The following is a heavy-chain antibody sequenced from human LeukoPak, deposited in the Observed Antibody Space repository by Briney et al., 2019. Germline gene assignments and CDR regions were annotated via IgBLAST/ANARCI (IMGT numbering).Heavy chain of an antibody. V-gene: IGHV3-7*01. CDR3: GMDV. CDR1: GITFSRFW. D-gene: IGHD1-7*01. Sequence: PGGSLRLSCAASGITFSRFWMSWVRQAPGKGLQWVANINQDGSEKHYVDSVKGRFTISRAEDTAVYYCARDLRVTGTMVDYYYGMDVWGQGTTVTVSS. J-gene: IGHJ6*02. CDR2: INQDGSEK.